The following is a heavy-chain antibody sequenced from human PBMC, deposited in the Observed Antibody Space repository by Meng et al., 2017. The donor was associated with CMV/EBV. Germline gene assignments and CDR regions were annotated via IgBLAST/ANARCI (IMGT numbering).Heavy chain of an antibody. J-gene: IGHJ4*02. CDR2: ISAQKGNT. CDR3: ARDKGGFINWYFHNILAIDY. D-gene: IGHD1-7*01. V-gene: IGHV1-18*01. CDR1: FG. Sequence: FGISWVRQAPGQGLERMGWISAQKGNTKYAQKVQGRVTMTTDTSTSTAYMEVRSLRSDDTAVYYCARDKGGFINWYFHNILAIDYWGQGTLVTVSS.